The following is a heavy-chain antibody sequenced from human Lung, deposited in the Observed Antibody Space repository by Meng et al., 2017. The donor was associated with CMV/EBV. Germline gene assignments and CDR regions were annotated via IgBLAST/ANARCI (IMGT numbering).Heavy chain of an antibody. D-gene: IGHD3-9*01. CDR2: IKQDGSEK. CDR1: GFTFSSYW. CDR3: ARDRYFDWLGDAFDI. J-gene: IGHJ3*02. V-gene: IGHV3-7*01. Sequence: ETXSLXCAASGFTFSSYWMSWVRQAPGKGLEWVANIKQDGSEKYYVDSVKGRFTISRDNAKNSLYLQMNSLRAEDTAVYYCARDRYFDWLGDAFDIWGQGXMVTVSS.